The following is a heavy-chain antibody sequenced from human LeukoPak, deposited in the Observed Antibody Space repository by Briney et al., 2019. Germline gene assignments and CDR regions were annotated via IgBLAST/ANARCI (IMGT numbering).Heavy chain of an antibody. CDR3: ARAGIAARPGGAFDI. D-gene: IGHD6-6*01. V-gene: IGHV4-34*01. CDR2: INHSGST. Sequence: SETLSLTCAVYGGSFSGYYWSWIRRPPGKGLEWIGEINHSGSTNYNPSLKSRVTISVDTSKNQFSLKLGSVTAADTAVYYCARAGIAARPGGAFDIWGQGTMVTVSS. J-gene: IGHJ3*02. CDR1: GGSFSGYY.